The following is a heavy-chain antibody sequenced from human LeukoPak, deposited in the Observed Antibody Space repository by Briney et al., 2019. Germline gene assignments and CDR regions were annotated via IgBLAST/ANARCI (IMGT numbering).Heavy chain of an antibody. Sequence: PSETLSPTCSVSGGSMNDYYCTWIRQPPGKGLEWIGNVYYSGSTDSNPSLKSRLTMSVDTSKNQFSMKLSSVTAADTAVYYCAKGGTPITMIVVESNWFDPWGQGTRVTVSS. D-gene: IGHD3-22*01. CDR2: VYYSGST. CDR3: AKGGTPITMIVVESNWFDP. V-gene: IGHV4-59*01. CDR1: GGSMNDYY. J-gene: IGHJ5*02.